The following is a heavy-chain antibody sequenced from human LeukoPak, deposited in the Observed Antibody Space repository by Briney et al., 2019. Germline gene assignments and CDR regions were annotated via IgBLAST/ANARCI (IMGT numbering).Heavy chain of an antibody. CDR1: GYSFTSYW. V-gene: IGHV5-10-1*01. CDR2: IDPTDSYT. J-gene: IGHJ4*02. D-gene: IGHD4-11*01. CDR3: ARLDYSDFHFDY. Sequence: GESLKISCKGSGYSFTSYWITWVRQMPGKGLEWMGRIDPTDSYTNYSPSFQGHVTISADKSISTAYLQWNSLKASDTAMYYCARLDYSDFHFDYWGQGTLVTVSS.